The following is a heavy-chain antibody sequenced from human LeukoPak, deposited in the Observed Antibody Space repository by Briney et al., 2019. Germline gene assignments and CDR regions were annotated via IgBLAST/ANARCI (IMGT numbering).Heavy chain of an antibody. V-gene: IGHV3-15*04. CDR1: GFAFSSYN. Sequence: GGSLRLSCAASGFAFSSYNMNWVRPAPRKGLEWVGRLGSKAAGATTDYAAPVKDRFTISRHDSKNTIYLQMNSLKTEDTAFYYCTAGAYCGQGTLVTVSS. CDR3: TAGAY. J-gene: IGHJ4*02. D-gene: IGHD3-10*01. CDR2: LGSKAAGATT.